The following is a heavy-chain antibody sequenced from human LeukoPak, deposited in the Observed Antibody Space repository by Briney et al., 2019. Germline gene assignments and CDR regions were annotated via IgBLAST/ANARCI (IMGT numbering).Heavy chain of an antibody. Sequence: PSETLSLTCTVSRSITGYYWSWIRPPPGKGLEWIGYVYTSGITNYNPSLESRVTISVDTSKNQFSLDLSSVTAADTAVYYCARQKCTSTSCLTKNAFDIWGQGTMVTVSS. CDR3: ARQKCTSTSCLTKNAFDI. CDR1: RSITGYY. V-gene: IGHV4-4*09. J-gene: IGHJ3*02. CDR2: VYTSGIT. D-gene: IGHD2-2*01.